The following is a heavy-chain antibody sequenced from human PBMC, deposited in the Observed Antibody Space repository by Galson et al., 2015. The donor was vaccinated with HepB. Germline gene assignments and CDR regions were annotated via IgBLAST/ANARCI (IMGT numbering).Heavy chain of an antibody. J-gene: IGHJ1*01. V-gene: IGHV1-46*01. CDR3: ARTRGGGGTDFQH. Sequence: SVKVSCKASGYTFTSYYMHWVRQAPGQGLEWMGIINPSGGSTSYAQKFQGRVTMTRDTSTSTVYMELSSLRSEDTAVYYCARTRGGGGTDFQHWGQGTLVTVSS. D-gene: IGHD2-15*01. CDR1: GYTFTSYY. CDR2: INPSGGST.